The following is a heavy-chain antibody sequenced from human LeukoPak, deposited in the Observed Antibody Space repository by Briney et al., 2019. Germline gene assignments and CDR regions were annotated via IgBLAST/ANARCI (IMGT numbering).Heavy chain of an antibody. J-gene: IGHJ4*02. V-gene: IGHV1-69*06. Sequence: GASVKVSCKASGGTFSSYAVSWVRLTPGQGLEWLGGIIPDFGTTTYAQKFQAKVTMTADKSTNTAYLEMSSLTSDDTAVYYCARCSPGDSSNFYAVLQYWGQGTQVTVST. D-gene: IGHD3-22*01. CDR2: IIPDFGTT. CDR1: GGTFSSYA. CDR3: ARCSPGDSSNFYAVLQY.